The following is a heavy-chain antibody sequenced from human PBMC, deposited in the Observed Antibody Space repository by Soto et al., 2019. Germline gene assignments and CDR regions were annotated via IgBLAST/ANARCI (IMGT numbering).Heavy chain of an antibody. CDR1: GGSLSDYS. CDR2: INHGRNT. Sequence: SETLSLRCAVYGGSLSDYSWSWIRQSPEKGLEWIGEINHGRNTKYNPSLKSRVTISVDASKNQVSLILTSASAADTAVYRCARGGGNSGYFFDYWGRGTLVTVSS. CDR3: ARGGGNSGYFFDY. J-gene: IGHJ4*02. V-gene: IGHV4-34*01. D-gene: IGHD5-12*01.